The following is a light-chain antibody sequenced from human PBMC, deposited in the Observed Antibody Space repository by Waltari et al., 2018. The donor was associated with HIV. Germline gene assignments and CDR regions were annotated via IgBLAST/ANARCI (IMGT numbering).Light chain of an antibody. V-gene: IGKV1-39*01. CDR2: SAS. CDR3: QQSHKTPLT. Sequence: DIQMTQSPSSVSADVGHSVTITCRASQNIKNDLNWYQQKPGKSPRLLIYSASGWQSGVPSTFSASGSGTEFNFAIADLQTEDSALFYCQQSHKTPLTFGGGT. J-gene: IGKJ4*01. CDR1: QNIKND.